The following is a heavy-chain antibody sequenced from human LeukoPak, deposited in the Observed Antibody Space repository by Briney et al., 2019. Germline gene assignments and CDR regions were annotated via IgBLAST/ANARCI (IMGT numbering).Heavy chain of an antibody. J-gene: IGHJ4*02. V-gene: IGHV3-7*03. Sequence: GGSLRLSCAASGFTFSSYWMSWVRQAPGKGLEWVANIKQDGSEKYYVDSVKGRFTISRDNAKNSLYLQMNSLRAEDTALYYCAASPGITMVRGVMSYWGQGTLVTVSS. CDR3: AASPGITMVRGVMSY. CDR2: IKQDGSEK. D-gene: IGHD3-10*01. CDR1: GFTFSSYW.